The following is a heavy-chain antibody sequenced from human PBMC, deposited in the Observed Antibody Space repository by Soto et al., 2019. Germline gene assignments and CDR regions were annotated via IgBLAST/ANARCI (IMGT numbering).Heavy chain of an antibody. CDR2: IIPIFGTA. J-gene: IGHJ6*04. CDR1: GGTFSSYA. Sequence: ASVKVSCKASGGTFSSYAISWVRQAPGQGLEWMGGIIPIFGTANYAQKFQGGVTITADESTSTAYMELSSLRSEDTAVYYCARWSSSASRYYYYGMDVWGKGTTVTVSS. CDR3: ARWSSSASRYYYYGMDV. D-gene: IGHD6-6*01. V-gene: IGHV1-69*13.